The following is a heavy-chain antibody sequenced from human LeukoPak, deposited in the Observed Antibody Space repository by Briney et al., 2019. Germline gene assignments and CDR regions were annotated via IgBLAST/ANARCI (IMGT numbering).Heavy chain of an antibody. CDR1: GGSISSGGYY. Sequence: SETLSLTCTVSGGSISSGGYYWSWIRQPPGKGLEWIGYIYYSGSTNYNPSLKSRVTISVDTSKNQFSLKLSSVTAADTAVYYCARWDYSGLYNWFDPWGQGTLVTVSS. D-gene: IGHD3-10*01. V-gene: IGHV4-61*08. J-gene: IGHJ5*02. CDR2: IYYSGST. CDR3: ARWDYSGLYNWFDP.